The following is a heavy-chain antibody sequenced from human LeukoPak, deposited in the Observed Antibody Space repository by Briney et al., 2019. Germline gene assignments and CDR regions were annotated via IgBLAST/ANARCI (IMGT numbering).Heavy chain of an antibody. V-gene: IGHV4-34*01. D-gene: IGHD3-3*01. CDR2: INQSGST. CDR3: ARGRFTIFGVVIIRYNWFDP. CDR1: GGSFSGYY. J-gene: IGHJ5*02. Sequence: SETLSLTCAVYGGSFSGYYWSWIRQPPGKGLEWIGEINQSGSTNYDPSLKSRVTISVDTSKNQFSLKLSSVTAADTAVYYCARGRFTIFGVVIIRYNWFDPWGQGTLVTVSS.